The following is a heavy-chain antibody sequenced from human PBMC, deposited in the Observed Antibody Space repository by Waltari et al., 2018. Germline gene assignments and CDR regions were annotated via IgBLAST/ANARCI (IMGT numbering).Heavy chain of an antibody. D-gene: IGHD3-16*01. Sequence: EVQLVESGGGLIQPGGSLRLSCAASGFTVRSHYLSWVRQAPGKGLEWVSVIYSGGSTYYADSVKGRFTISRDNSKNTLYLQMNSLRAEDTAVYYCARARDLGDAFDIWGQGTMVTVSS. V-gene: IGHV3-53*01. J-gene: IGHJ3*02. CDR1: GFTVRSHY. CDR3: ARARDLGDAFDI. CDR2: IYSGGST.